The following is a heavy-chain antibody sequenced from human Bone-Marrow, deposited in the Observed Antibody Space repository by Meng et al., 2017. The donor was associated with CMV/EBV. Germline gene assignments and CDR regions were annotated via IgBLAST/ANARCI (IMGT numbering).Heavy chain of an antibody. V-gene: IGHV3-48*04. CDR3: AKDISNWNDVNAFDI. D-gene: IGHD1-1*01. Sequence: EALKISCAASGFTFGSCRMKWVRQAPGKGLEWASYIRSGSIIIYKADSVKGVFTISRDNAKNSLYLQMNSLRAENTVCYYCAKDISNWNDVNAFDIWGQGTMVTVSS. CDR2: IRSGSIII. CDR1: GFTFGSCR. J-gene: IGHJ3*02.